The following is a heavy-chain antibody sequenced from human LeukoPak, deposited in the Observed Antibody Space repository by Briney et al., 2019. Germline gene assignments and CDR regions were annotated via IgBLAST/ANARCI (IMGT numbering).Heavy chain of an antibody. CDR2: INHSGST. J-gene: IGHJ5*02. Sequence: SETLSLTCAVYGGSFSGYYWSWIRQPPGKGLEWIGEINHSGSTNYNPSLKSRVTISVDTSKNQFSPKLSSVTAADTAVYYCARVDKSSSWYRNWFDPWGQGTLVTVSS. D-gene: IGHD6-13*01. CDR3: ARVDKSSSWYRNWFDP. CDR1: GGSFSGYY. V-gene: IGHV4-34*01.